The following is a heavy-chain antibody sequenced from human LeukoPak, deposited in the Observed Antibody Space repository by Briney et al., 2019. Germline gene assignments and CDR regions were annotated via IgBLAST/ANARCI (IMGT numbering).Heavy chain of an antibody. CDR3: VRGGEIGFDS. J-gene: IGHJ5*01. V-gene: IGHV3-13*04. Sequence: GGSLRLSCAASGSTFSRYDMHWVRQATGKGLEWISSIGTGGNTYYIGSVKGRFTISRENAKSSLYLQMNSLRAGDTAVYYCVRGGEIGFDSWGQGTLVTVSS. D-gene: IGHD3-16*01. CDR1: GSTFSRYD. CDR2: IGTGGNT.